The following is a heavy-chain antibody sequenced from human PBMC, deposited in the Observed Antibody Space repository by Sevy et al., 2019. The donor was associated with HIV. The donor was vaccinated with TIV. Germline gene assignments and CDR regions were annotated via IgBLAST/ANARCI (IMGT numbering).Heavy chain of an antibody. J-gene: IGHJ5*02. CDR1: GYTLTKLS. V-gene: IGHV1-24*01. D-gene: IGHD2-15*01. CDR2: FDSQDGET. Sequence: ASVKVSCKVSGYTLTKLSIHWVRQAPGKGLEWMGDFDSQDGETIYSQRFQGRVTMTVDTPTDTAYMGLGSLTSEDTAVYYCATVGLRYYSGSSSYQGDWFDPWGQGTLVTVSS. CDR3: ATVGLRYYSGSSSYQGDWFDP.